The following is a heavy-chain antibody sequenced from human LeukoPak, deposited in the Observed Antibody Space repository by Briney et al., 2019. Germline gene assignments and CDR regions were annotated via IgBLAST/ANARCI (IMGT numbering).Heavy chain of an antibody. J-gene: IGHJ6*03. Sequence: PGGSLRLSCATSGFTFSSYGMHWVRQAPGKGLEWVAFIRYDGSNKYYADSVKGRFTISRDNAKNTLYLQMNSLRAEDTAMYYCARAGSDYDLWSGYYYYMDVWGKGTTVTVS. D-gene: IGHD3-3*01. CDR1: GFTFSSYG. V-gene: IGHV3-30*02. CDR2: IRYDGSNK. CDR3: ARAGSDYDLWSGYYYYMDV.